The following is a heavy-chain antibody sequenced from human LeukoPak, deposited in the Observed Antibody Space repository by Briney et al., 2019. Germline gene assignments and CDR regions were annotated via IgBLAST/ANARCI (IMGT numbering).Heavy chain of an antibody. CDR2: IYYSGST. CDR3: ARPGGSGYDAFDI. Sequence: SETLSLTCTVSGGSISSSSYYWGWIRQPPGKGLEWIGSIYYSGSTYYNPSLKSRVTISVDTSKDQFSLKLSSVTAADTAVYYCARPGGSGYDAFDIWGQGTMVTVSS. V-gene: IGHV4-39*01. D-gene: IGHD3-3*01. CDR1: GGSISSSSYY. J-gene: IGHJ3*02.